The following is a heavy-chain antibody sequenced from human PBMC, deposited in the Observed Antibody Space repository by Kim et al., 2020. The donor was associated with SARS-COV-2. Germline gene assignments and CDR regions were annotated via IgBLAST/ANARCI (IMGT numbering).Heavy chain of an antibody. CDR3: AKDWVLWFGELSPSTPPDYYYGMDV. CDR2: ISGSGGST. V-gene: IGHV3-23*01. D-gene: IGHD3-10*01. J-gene: IGHJ6*02. CDR1: GFTFSSYA. Sequence: GGSLRLSCAASGFTFSSYAMSWVRQAPGKGLEWVSAISGSGGSTYYADSVKGRFAISRDNSKNTLYLQMNSLRAEDTAVYYCAKDWVLWFGELSPSTPPDYYYGMDVWGQGTTVTVSS.